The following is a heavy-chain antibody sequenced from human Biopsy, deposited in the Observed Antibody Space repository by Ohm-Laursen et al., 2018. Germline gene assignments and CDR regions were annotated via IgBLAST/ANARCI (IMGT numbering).Heavy chain of an antibody. V-gene: IGHV4-59*08. CDR3: ARLWGGYHFHGMDV. Sequence: SETLSLTCTVSGGSISSYYWSWIRQPPGKGLECIGYIYYSGSTNYSPSLKSRVTMSVDTSKNQFSLKLSPVTAADTAVYYCARLWGGYHFHGMDVWGQGTTVTVSS. J-gene: IGHJ6*02. CDR1: GGSISSYY. D-gene: IGHD7-27*01. CDR2: IYYSGST.